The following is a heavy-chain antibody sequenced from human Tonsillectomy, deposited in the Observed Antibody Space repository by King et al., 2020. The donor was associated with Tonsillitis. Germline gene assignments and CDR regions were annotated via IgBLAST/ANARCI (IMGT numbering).Heavy chain of an antibody. CDR3: ARGTGRWLPHFDY. CDR1: GGSISRDNDY. D-gene: IGHD4-23*01. Sequence: QLQESGPGLVKPSQTLSLTCSVSGGSISRDNDYWNWIRQPAGKGLEWIGRVYTSGITNYNPSLKSRVTMSVDTSKNQFSLKLSSVTAADTAVYYCARGTGRWLPHFDYWGQGILVTVSS. CDR2: VYTSGIT. J-gene: IGHJ4*02. V-gene: IGHV4-61*02.